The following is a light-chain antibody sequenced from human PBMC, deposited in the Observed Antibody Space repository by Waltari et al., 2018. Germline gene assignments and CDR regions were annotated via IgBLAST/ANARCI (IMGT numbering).Light chain of an antibody. CDR3: SSHSHSGVLL. Sequence: QSALTQPASVSGSPGQSIPISCTGTSTDRGAYRFSPWYQQHPGKAPKLIIYYVANRPSGVSNRFSGAKSGNTASLTISGLQAADEADYFCSSHSHSGVLLFGGGTKVTVV. V-gene: IGLV2-14*03. CDR1: STDRGAYRF. CDR2: YVA. J-gene: IGLJ3*02.